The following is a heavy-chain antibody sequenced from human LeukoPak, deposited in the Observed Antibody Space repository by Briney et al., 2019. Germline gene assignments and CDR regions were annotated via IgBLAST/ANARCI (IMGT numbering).Heavy chain of an antibody. CDR1: GFTVSSNY. Sequence: TGGSLRLSCAASGFTVSSNYMSWVRQASGKGLEWVGRIRSKANSYATAYAASVKGRFTISRDDSKNTAYLQMNSLKTEDTAVYYCTRPHDYGDYSLDYWGQGTLVTVSS. CDR2: IRSKANSYAT. V-gene: IGHV3-73*01. CDR3: TRPHDYGDYSLDY. J-gene: IGHJ4*02. D-gene: IGHD4-17*01.